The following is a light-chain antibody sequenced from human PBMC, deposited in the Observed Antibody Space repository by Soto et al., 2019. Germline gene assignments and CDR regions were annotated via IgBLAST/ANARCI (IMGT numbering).Light chain of an antibody. J-gene: IGKJ4*01. Sequence: ETVSTQSPATLSLSPGERATLSCRASQSISSFLAWYQQKPGQSPRLLIYDASNRATGIPARFSGNGSGTDFTLTISSLEPEDFAVYYCQQRTNWPRGSFGGGTKVDIK. CDR1: QSISSF. CDR2: DAS. V-gene: IGKV3-11*01. CDR3: QQRTNWPRGS.